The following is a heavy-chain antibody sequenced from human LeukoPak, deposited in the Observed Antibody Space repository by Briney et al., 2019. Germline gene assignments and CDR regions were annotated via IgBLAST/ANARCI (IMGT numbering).Heavy chain of an antibody. Sequence: GRSLRLSCAASGFTFDDYAMHWVRQAPGKGLEWVSGISWNSGSIGYADSVKGRFTISRDNAKSSLYLQMNSLRAEDTALYYCAKDEYYYDSSGCFDYWSQGTLVTVSS. CDR2: ISWNSGSI. J-gene: IGHJ4*02. D-gene: IGHD3-22*01. CDR3: AKDEYYYDSSGCFDY. CDR1: GFTFDDYA. V-gene: IGHV3-9*01.